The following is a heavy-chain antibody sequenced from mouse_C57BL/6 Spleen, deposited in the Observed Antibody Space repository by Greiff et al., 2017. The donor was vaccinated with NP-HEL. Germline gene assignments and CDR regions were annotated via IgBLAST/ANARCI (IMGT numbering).Heavy chain of an antibody. CDR3: ARGSTDWYFDV. V-gene: IGHV1-7*01. Sequence: VQLQQSGAELAKPGASVKLSCKASGYTFTSYWMHWVKQRHGQDLEWIGYINPSSGYTKYNQKFKDKATLTADKSSSTAYMQLSSLTYEDSAVYYCARGSTDWYFDVWGTGTTVTVSS. CDR2: INPSSGYT. D-gene: IGHD2-1*01. J-gene: IGHJ1*03. CDR1: GYTFTSYW.